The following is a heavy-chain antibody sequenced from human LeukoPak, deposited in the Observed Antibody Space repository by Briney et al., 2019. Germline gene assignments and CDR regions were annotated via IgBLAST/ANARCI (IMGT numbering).Heavy chain of an antibody. CDR2: ISRSGSTK. CDR1: GFTFSDYN. V-gene: IGHV3-11*01. CDR3: ARKFLGSRGYYFDY. Sequence: GGSLRLSCAASGFTFSDYNMRWIRQAPGKGLEWVSSISRSGSTKYYADSVKGRFTISRDNAKNSLFLQMNSLRAEDTAVYYCARKFLGSRGYYFDYWGQGTLVTVSS. J-gene: IGHJ4*02. D-gene: IGHD3-10*01.